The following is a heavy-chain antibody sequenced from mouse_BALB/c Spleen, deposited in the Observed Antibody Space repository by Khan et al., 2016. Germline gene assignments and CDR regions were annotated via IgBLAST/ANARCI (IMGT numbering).Heavy chain of an antibody. J-gene: IGHJ1*01. CDR2: IRYSGST. CDR3: TRSPTATWYFDV. V-gene: IGHV3-2*02. CDR1: GYSITSDYA. Sequence: EVQLQESGPGLVKPSQSLSLTCTVTGYSITSDYAWNWIRQFPGNKLEWMGYIRYSGSTTYNPSLKSRISITRDTSKNQFFLQLYSVTTEDTATYYCTRSPTATWYFDVWGAGTTVTVSS. D-gene: IGHD1-2*01.